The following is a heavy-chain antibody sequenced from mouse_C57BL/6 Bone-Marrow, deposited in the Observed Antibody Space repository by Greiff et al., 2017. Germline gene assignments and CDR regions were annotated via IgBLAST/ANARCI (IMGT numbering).Heavy chain of an antibody. CDR1: GYTFTSYW. V-gene: IGHV1-5*01. J-gene: IGHJ3*01. Sequence: EVQLQQSGTVLARPGASVKMSCKTSGYTFTSYWMHWVKQRPGQGLEWIGAIYPGNSDTSYNQKFKGKAKLTAVTPASTAYMELSSLTNEDSAVYYCTRSFDGYYTWLAYWGQGTLVTVSA. CDR3: TRSFDGYYTWLAY. D-gene: IGHD2-3*01. CDR2: IYPGNSDT.